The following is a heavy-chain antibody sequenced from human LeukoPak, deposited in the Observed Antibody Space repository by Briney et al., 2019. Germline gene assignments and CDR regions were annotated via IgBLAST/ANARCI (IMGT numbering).Heavy chain of an antibody. V-gene: IGHV4-39*07. CDR3: ARSSTYGDFPGDY. CDR1: GGSISSSDYY. CDR2: IYYSVTT. J-gene: IGHJ4*02. Sequence: SETLSLTCTVSGGSISSSDYYWGWIRQPPGKGLEWIGSIYYSVTTYYNPSLKSRVTISVDTSKNQFSLKLSSVTAADTAAYYCARSSTYGDFPGDYWGQGTLVTVSS. D-gene: IGHD4-17*01.